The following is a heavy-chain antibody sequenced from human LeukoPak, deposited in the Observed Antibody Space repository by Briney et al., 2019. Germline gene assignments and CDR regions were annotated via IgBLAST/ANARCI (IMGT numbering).Heavy chain of an antibody. D-gene: IGHD5-18*01. CDR2: VRDNGEN. J-gene: IGHJ3*02. CDR1: GGSISSYY. Sequence: PSETLSLTCTVSGGSISSYYWSWVRQPPGKGLEWIAYVRDNGENNYNPSLKSRVAISVDSANNQISLRLNCVTAADTAIFYCARQPVNTAFFDIWGLGTMVTVSS. CDR3: ARQPVNTAFFDI. V-gene: IGHV4-59*08.